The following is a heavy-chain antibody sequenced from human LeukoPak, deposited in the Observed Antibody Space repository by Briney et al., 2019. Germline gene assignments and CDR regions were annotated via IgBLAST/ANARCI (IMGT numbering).Heavy chain of an antibody. J-gene: IGHJ5*02. Sequence: PSETLSLTCTVSGGSISSGDYYWSWIRQPPGKGLEWIGYIYYSGSTYYNPSLKSRVTISVDTSKNQFSLKLSSVAAADTAVYYCARDHYYYDSSGYYGWFDPWGQGTLVTVSS. CDR3: ARDHYYYDSSGYYGWFDP. CDR2: IYYSGST. V-gene: IGHV4-30-4*01. CDR1: GGSISSGDYY. D-gene: IGHD3-22*01.